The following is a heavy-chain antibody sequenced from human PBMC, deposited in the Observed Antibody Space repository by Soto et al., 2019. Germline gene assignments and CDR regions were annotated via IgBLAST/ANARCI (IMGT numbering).Heavy chain of an antibody. V-gene: IGHV1-8*01. CDR1: GYTFTSYD. D-gene: IGHD3-22*01. CDR3: ARGAQPYYYDSSGYYPSGPYGMDV. CDR2: MNPNSGNT. J-gene: IGHJ6*02. Sequence: ASVKVSCKASGYTFTSYDINWVRQATGQGLEWMGWMNPNSGNTGYAQKFQGRVTMTRNTSISTAYMELSSLRSEDTAVYYCARGAQPYYYDSSGYYPSGPYGMDVWGQGXTVTVYS.